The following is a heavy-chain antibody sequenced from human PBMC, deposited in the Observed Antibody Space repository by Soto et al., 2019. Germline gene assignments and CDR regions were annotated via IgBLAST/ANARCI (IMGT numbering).Heavy chain of an antibody. CDR1: GGTFSSYA. Sequence: SVKVSCKASGGTFSSYAISWVRQAPGQGLEWMGGIIPIFGTANYAQKFQGRVTITADESTSTAYMELSSLRSEDTAVYYCARGWSYCRSTICWLHPWGPGTMVTV. V-gene: IGHV1-69*13. J-gene: IGHJ5*02. CDR2: IIPIFGTA. D-gene: IGHD2-2*01. CDR3: ARGWSYCRSTICWLHP.